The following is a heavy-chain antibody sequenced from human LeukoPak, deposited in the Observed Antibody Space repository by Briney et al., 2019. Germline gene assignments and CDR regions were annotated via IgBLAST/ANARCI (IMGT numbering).Heavy chain of an antibody. CDR3: AKGLYSNLLGFDY. CDR2: ISWNSGSI. Sequence: PGRSLRFSCAASGFTFDDYAMYWVRQAPGKGLEWVSGISWNSGSIGYADSVKGRFTISRDNAKNSLYLQMNSLRAEDMALYYCAKGLYSNLLGFDYCGQGTLVTVSS. D-gene: IGHD4-11*01. CDR1: GFTFDDYA. J-gene: IGHJ4*02. V-gene: IGHV3-9*03.